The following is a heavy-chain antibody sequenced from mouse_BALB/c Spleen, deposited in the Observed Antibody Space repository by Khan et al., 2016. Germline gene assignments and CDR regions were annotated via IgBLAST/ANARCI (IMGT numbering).Heavy chain of an antibody. CDR1: GFSLNTSNMG. CDR3: ARIRDYGSRGYYAMDY. D-gene: IGHD1-1*01. CDR2: IYWDDDK. Sequence: QVTLKESGPGILQPSQTLSLTCSFAGFSLNTSNMGVSWIRQPSGKGLEWLAHIYWDDDKRYNPSLKSRLTISKATSRNQVFLKITNVDTADTATYYCARIRDYGSRGYYAMDYWGQGTSVTVSS. V-gene: IGHV8-12*01. J-gene: IGHJ4*01.